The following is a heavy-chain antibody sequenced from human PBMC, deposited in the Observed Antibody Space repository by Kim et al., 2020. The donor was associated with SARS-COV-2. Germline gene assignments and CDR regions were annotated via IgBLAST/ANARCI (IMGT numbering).Heavy chain of an antibody. CDR1: GGSISSSSYY. V-gene: IGHV4-39*07. J-gene: IGHJ4*02. CDR2: IYYSGST. CDR3: AREKADYFDY. Sequence: SETLSLTCTVSGGSISSSSYYWGWIRQPPGKGLEWIGSIYYSGSTYYNPSLKSRVTISVDTSKNQFSLKLSSVTAADTAVYYCAREKADYFDYWGQGTLVTVSS.